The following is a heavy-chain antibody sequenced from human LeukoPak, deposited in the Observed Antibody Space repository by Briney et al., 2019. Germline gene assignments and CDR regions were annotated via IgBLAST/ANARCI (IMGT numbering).Heavy chain of an antibody. Sequence: PGGSLRLSCAASGFTFRGYSMNWVRQAPGKGLEWVSYISSSSSTIYYADSVKGRFTISGDNAKNSLYLQMNSLRAEDTAVYYCARDDCSSASCYFWDSWGQGTLVTVSS. CDR1: GFTFRGYS. D-gene: IGHD2-2*01. V-gene: IGHV3-48*01. J-gene: IGHJ4*02. CDR2: ISSSSSTI. CDR3: ARDDCSSASCYFWDS.